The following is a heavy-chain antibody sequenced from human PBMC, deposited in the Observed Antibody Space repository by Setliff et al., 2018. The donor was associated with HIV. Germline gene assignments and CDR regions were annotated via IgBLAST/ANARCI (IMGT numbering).Heavy chain of an antibody. CDR3: ARPLSTSYNFWGDAFAI. D-gene: IGHD3-3*01. V-gene: IGHV4-39*01. CDR1: GGFLSSSSYD. J-gene: IGHJ3*02. CDR2: VHSSGGT. Sequence: PSETLSLTCNVSGGFLSSSSYDWGWIRQPPVKGLEWSGSVHSSGGTYSNPSLGGRVTLAVDPPSNQFSLQLTSVTAADTAVYFFARPLSTSYNFWGDAFAIWGQGTVVT.